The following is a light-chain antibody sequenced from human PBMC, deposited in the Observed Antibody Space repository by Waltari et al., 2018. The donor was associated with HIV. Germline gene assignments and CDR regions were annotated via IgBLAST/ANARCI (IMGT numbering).Light chain of an antibody. Sequence: TQPASVSGSPGQSVTISCSGTSRDVGGYNYVSWYQQHPGKAPKLMIYEVNNRPSGVSNRFSGSKSGNTASLTISGLQAEDEADYYCSSYTTSSPPYVFGTGTEVTVV. J-gene: IGLJ1*01. CDR1: SRDVGGYNY. V-gene: IGLV2-14*01. CDR2: EVN. CDR3: SSYTTSSPPYV.